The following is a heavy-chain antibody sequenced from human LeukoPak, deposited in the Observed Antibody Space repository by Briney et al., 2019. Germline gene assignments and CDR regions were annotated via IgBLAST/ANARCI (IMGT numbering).Heavy chain of an antibody. CDR2: FDYSGST. CDR1: GGSITSSNYY. V-gene: IGHV4-39*01. J-gene: IGHJ4*02. D-gene: IGHD3-10*01. Sequence: SETLSLTCTVSGGSITSSNYYWGWILQPPGKGLEWIGSFDYSGSTNYNPSLKSRVTISVDTSKNQFSLKLSSLTAADTAVYYCVYYYGSGSVEYWGQGTLVTVSS. CDR3: VYYYGSGSVEY.